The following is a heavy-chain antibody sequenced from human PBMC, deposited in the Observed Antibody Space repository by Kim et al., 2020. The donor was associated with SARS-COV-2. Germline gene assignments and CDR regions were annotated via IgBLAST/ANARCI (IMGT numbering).Heavy chain of an antibody. D-gene: IGHD3-3*01. Sequence: GGSLRLSCSASGFTFSSYAMHWVRQAPGKGLESVSAISSYGGSTYYADSVKGRFTISRDNSKNTLYLQMSSLRDEDTVVYSCVKASRITIFGLGRYGMDVWGQWTTVTVSS. CDR1: GFTFSSYA. J-gene: IGHJ6*02. CDR2: ISSYGGST. CDR3: VKASRITIFGLGRYGMDV. V-gene: IGHV3-64D*09.